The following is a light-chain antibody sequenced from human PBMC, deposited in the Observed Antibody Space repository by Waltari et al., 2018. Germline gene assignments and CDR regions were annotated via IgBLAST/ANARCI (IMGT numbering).Light chain of an antibody. V-gene: IGKV4-1*01. CDR3: QQYYTNPIT. CDR2: WAS. CDR1: QSVLSSFNNKHY. Sequence: DFVMTQSPDSLPVSLGERDTINCTSSQSVLSSFNNKHYVSWYQQKPGHCPTLPISWASTRESGVPDRFSGSGSGTDFTLTISSLQAEDVAVYYCQQYYTNPITFGPGTKVELK. J-gene: IGKJ3*01.